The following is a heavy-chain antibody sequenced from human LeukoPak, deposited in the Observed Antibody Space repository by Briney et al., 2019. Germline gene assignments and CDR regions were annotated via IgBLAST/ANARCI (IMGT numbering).Heavy chain of an antibody. D-gene: IGHD3-3*01. Sequence: SETLSLTCTASGGSISSYYWSWIRQPPGKGLEWIGYIYYSGSTNYNPSLKSRVTISVDTSKNQFSLKLSSVTAADTAVYYCARELRGYYFDYWGQGTLVTVSS. V-gene: IGHV4-59*01. CDR1: GGSISSYY. J-gene: IGHJ4*02. CDR3: ARELRGYYFDY. CDR2: IYYSGST.